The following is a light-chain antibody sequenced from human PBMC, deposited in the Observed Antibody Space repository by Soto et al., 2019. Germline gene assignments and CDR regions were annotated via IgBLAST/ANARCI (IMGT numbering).Light chain of an antibody. Sequence: QYALTQPASVSGSPGQSITISCTGTSSDIGSYNYVSWYQQHPGQAPKLMIYDVTNRPSGVSNRFSGSKSGNTASLTISGLQAEDEADYYCSSPRSSSFYVFGTGTKVTVL. CDR2: DVT. CDR3: SSPRSSSFYV. CDR1: SSDIGSYNY. J-gene: IGLJ1*01. V-gene: IGLV2-14*03.